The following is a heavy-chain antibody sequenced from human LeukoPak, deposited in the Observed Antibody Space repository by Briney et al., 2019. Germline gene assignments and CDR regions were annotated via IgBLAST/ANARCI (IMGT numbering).Heavy chain of an antibody. V-gene: IGHV1-46*01. CDR3: ASAPRYCSGGSCYGFTLGW. D-gene: IGHD2-15*01. CDR1: GYTFTSYY. CDR2: INPSGGST. J-gene: IGHJ4*02. Sequence: ASVKVSCKASGYTFTSYYMHWVQQAPGQGLEWMGIINPSGGSTSYAQKFQGRVTMTRDTSTSTVYMELSSLRSEDTAVYYCASAPRYCSGGSCYGFTLGWWGQGTLVTVSS.